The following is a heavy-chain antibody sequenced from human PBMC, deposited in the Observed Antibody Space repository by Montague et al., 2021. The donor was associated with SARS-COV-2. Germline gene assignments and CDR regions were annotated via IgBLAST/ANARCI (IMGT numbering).Heavy chain of an antibody. V-gene: IGHV4-39*01. CDR2: IYYSGST. D-gene: IGHD3-16*02. J-gene: IGHJ6*02. CDR1: GGSISSSSYY. CDR3: ARGQPPRITFGGIISYGLDV. Sequence: SETLSLTCTVSGGSISSSSYYWGWIRQPPGKGLEWIGNIYYSGSTCYNPSLKSRVTISVDMSKNQFSLKLRSVTAADTAVYYCARGQPPRITFGGIISYGLDVWGQGTTVTVSS.